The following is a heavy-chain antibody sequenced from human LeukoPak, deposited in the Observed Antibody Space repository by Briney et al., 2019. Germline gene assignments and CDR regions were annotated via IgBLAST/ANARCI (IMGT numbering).Heavy chain of an antibody. CDR3: AREEKLMTTVYYFDY. D-gene: IGHD4-11*01. Sequence: PGGSLRLSCAASGSTFSIYAMRWVGQAPGKGLEWVSAISGSGGSTYYADSVKGRFTISRDNSKNTLYLQMNSLRAEDTAVYYCAREEKLMTTVYYFDYLGQGTMVTVSS. CDR1: GSTFSIYA. V-gene: IGHV3-23*01. CDR2: ISGSGGST. J-gene: IGHJ4*02.